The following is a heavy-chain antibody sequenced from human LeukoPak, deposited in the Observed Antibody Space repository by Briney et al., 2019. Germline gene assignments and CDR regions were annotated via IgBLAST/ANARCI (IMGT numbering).Heavy chain of an antibody. V-gene: IGHV3-74*01. Sequence: PGGSLRLSCVASGFRFSGYWMRWVRQAPGKGLVWVSHIDSEGSSTNYADSVKGRFTISRDNAKNTLYLQMNSLRAEDTAVYYCARAIRLAVNLDYWGQGTLVTVSS. CDR2: IDSEGSST. CDR1: GFRFSGYW. D-gene: IGHD6-19*01. CDR3: ARAIRLAVNLDY. J-gene: IGHJ4*01.